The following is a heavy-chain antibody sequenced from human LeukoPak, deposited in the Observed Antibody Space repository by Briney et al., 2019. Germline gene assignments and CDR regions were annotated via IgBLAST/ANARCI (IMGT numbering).Heavy chain of an antibody. Sequence: PSETLSLTCTVSGGSISNSFYYWGWIRQPPGKGLEWIGNIHYSGSTYYNPSLKSRITISVDTSKNQFSLKLSSVTAADTAVYYCTRVYARFSITQVDPWGQGTLVTVSS. V-gene: IGHV4-39*07. CDR3: TRVYARFSITQVDP. CDR2: IHYSGST. J-gene: IGHJ5*02. CDR1: GGSISNSFYY. D-gene: IGHD3-3*01.